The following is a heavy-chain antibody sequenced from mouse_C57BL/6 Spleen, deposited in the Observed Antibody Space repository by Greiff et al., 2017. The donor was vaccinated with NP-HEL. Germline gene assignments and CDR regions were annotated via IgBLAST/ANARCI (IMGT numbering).Heavy chain of an antibody. CDR3: ANGNLDYFDY. CDR1: GYSFTSYY. CDR2: IYPGSGNT. V-gene: IGHV1-66*01. D-gene: IGHD2-1*01. J-gene: IGHJ2*01. Sequence: QVQLQQSGPELVKPGASVKISCKASGYSFTSYYIHWVKQRPGQGLEWIGWIYPGSGNTKYNDKFKGKATLTADTSSSTAYMQLSSLTSEDSAVYYCANGNLDYFDYWGQGTTLTVSS.